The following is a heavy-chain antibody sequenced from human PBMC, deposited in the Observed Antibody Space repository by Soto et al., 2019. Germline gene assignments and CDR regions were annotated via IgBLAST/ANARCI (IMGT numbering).Heavy chain of an antibody. Sequence: GGSLRLSCAASGFTFSSYSMNWVRQAPGKGLEWVSYISSSSSTIYYADSVKGRFTISRDNAKNSLYLQMNSLRAEDTAVYYCARVTLGESPYYYYYMDVWGKGTTVTVSS. CDR3: ARVTLGESPYYYYYMDV. J-gene: IGHJ6*03. CDR1: GFTFSSYS. CDR2: ISSSSSTI. D-gene: IGHD3-16*01. V-gene: IGHV3-48*01.